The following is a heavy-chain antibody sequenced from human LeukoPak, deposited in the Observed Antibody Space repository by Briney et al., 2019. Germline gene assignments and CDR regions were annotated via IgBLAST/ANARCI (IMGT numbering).Heavy chain of an antibody. CDR2: MNPNSGNT. CDR1: GYTFTSCD. Sequence: GASVKVSCKASGYTFTSCDINWVRQATAQGLEWMGWMNPNSGNTGYGQSFQGRITMTRDISIGTAYMELSNLTSEDTAIYYCTRGSSGRRDNWGQGTLVTVSA. V-gene: IGHV1-8*01. J-gene: IGHJ4*02. CDR3: TRGSSGRRDN. D-gene: IGHD6-19*01.